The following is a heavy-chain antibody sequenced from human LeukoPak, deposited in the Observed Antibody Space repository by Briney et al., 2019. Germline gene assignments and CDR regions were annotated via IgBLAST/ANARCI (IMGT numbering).Heavy chain of an antibody. J-gene: IGHJ3*02. CDR1: GFTFSTYG. Sequence: GGSLRLSCAASGFTFSTYGMHWVRQAPGKGLEWVAVISYDGSNKYYADSVKGRFTISRDNSKNTLYLQMNSLRAEDTAVYYCARDHSGQGNAFDIWGQGTMVTVSS. D-gene: IGHD5-12*01. CDR2: ISYDGSNK. CDR3: ARDHSGQGNAFDI. V-gene: IGHV3-30*03.